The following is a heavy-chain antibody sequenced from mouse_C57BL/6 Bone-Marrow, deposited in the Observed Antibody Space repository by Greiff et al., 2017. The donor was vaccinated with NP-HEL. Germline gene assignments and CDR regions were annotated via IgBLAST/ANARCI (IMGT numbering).Heavy chain of an antibody. V-gene: IGHV1-55*01. CDR1: GYTFTSYW. CDR2: IYPDSGST. CDR3: ARGTAQAIAWFAY. D-gene: IGHD3-2*02. J-gene: IGHJ3*01. Sequence: VKLQQPGAELVKPGASVKMSCKASGYTFTSYWITWVKQRPGQGLEWIGDIYPDSGSTNYNEKFKSKATLTVDTSSSTAYMQLSSLTSEDSAVYYCARGTAQAIAWFAYWGQGTLVTVSA.